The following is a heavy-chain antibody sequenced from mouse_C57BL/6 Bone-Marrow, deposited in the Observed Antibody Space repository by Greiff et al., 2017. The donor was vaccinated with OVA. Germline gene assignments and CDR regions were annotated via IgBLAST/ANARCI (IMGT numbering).Heavy chain of an antibody. CDR3: ARYMPYDAMDY. Sequence: EVKLQESGGGLVQPGGSLSLSCAASGFTFTDYYMSWVRQPPGKALEWLGFIRNTANGYTTEYSATVKGRFTISRENAQSSIYRLMNGLRAEDSATDYCARYMPYDAMDYWGQGTAVTVSA. CDR2: IRNTANGYTT. CDR1: GFTFTDYY. J-gene: IGHJ4*01. V-gene: IGHV7-3*01.